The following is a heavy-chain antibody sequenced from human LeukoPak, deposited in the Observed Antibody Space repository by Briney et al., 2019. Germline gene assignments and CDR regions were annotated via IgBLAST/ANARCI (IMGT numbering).Heavy chain of an antibody. V-gene: IGHV3-23*01. Sequence: PGGSLRLSCAASGLNFSKYAMTWVRQAPGKGLEWVVGISGSGDNTYYADSVKGRFTISRDNSKNTLYLQMNSLRAEDTAVYYCVSATIVVVPARQGSVDYWGQGTLVTVSS. CDR2: ISGSGDNT. CDR1: GLNFSKYA. CDR3: VSATIVVVPARQGSVDY. D-gene: IGHD2-2*01. J-gene: IGHJ4*02.